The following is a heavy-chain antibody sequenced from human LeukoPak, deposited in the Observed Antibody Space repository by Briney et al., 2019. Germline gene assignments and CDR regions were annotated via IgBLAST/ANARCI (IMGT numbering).Heavy chain of an antibody. Sequence: PGGSLRLSCAASGFTFSSYAMSWVRQAPGKGLEWVSAISGSGGSTYYADSVKGRFTIPRDNSKNTLYLQMNSLRAEDTAVYYCAKALIVVVVAATDYWGQGTLVTVSS. J-gene: IGHJ4*02. CDR2: ISGSGGST. CDR3: AKALIVVVVAATDY. D-gene: IGHD2-15*01. CDR1: GFTFSSYA. V-gene: IGHV3-23*01.